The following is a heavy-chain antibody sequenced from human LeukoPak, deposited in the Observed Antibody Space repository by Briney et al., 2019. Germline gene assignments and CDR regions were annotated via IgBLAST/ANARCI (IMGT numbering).Heavy chain of an antibody. CDR2: MNPNSGNT. D-gene: IGHD6-19*01. CDR1: GYTFTTYD. V-gene: IGHV1-8*01. CDR3: ARGRGSGHKENWFDP. J-gene: IGHJ5*02. Sequence: ASVKVSCKASGYTFTTYDISWVRQATGQGLEWMGWMNPNSGNTGYTQKFRGRVTMTRNTSISTAYMELSSLRSEDTAVYYCARGRGSGHKENWFDPWGQGTLVTVSS.